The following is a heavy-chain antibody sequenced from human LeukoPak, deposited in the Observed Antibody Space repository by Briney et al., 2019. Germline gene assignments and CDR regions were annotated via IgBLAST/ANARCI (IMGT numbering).Heavy chain of an antibody. D-gene: IGHD3/OR15-3a*01. Sequence: GGSLRLSCEASGFTFSSYWMHWVRQAPGKGLVWVSRINSDGSSTNYADSVKGRFTISRDNAKNTLFLQMNSLRAEDTAVYYCTRDWTARSNAFDIWGQGTMVTVSS. CDR1: GFTFSSYW. V-gene: IGHV3-74*01. CDR2: INSDGSST. J-gene: IGHJ3*02. CDR3: TRDWTARSNAFDI.